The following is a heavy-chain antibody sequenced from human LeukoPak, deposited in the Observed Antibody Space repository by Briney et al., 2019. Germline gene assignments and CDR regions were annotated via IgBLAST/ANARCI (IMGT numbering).Heavy chain of an antibody. J-gene: IGHJ3*01. V-gene: IGHV3-7*01. CDR3: VRYGRRANDQPFDV. Sequence: GGSLRLSCEASGFRFRNHWMNWVRQAPGKGLEWVASIDEDGSETNYVDSVTGRFTVSRDHAKNSLFLQMNSLRAEDTAVYYCVRYGRRANDQPFDVWGQGTMVTVSS. CDR2: IDEDGSET. CDR1: GFRFRNHW. D-gene: IGHD1-1*01.